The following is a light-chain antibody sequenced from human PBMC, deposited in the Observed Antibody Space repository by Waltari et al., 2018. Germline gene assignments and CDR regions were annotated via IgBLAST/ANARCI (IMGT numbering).Light chain of an antibody. Sequence: EIVLTQSPATLSLSPGERATLSCRASQSVSSYLAWYHQKPGQAPRLLIYDASNRATGIPARFSGSVSGTDFTLTISSLEPEDFAVYYCQQRSNWPPRITFGQGTRLEIK. CDR2: DAS. V-gene: IGKV3-11*01. CDR1: QSVSSY. J-gene: IGKJ5*01. CDR3: QQRSNWPPRIT.